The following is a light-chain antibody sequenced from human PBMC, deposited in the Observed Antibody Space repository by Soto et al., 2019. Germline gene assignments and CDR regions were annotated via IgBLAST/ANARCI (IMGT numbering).Light chain of an antibody. V-gene: IGKV1-5*01. CDR3: QQYNSYSYT. CDR1: QSISSW. J-gene: IGKJ2*01. CDR2: DAS. Sequence: DIQMTQSPSTLSASVGDRVTITCRASQSISSWLAWYQQKPGKAPKLLIYDASSLESGVPSRFSGSGSGTEFTLTISGLQPDDFAPYYCQQYNSYSYTFGQGTKV.